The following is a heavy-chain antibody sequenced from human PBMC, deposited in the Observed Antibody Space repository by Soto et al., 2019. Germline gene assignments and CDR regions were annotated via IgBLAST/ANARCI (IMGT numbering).Heavy chain of an antibody. D-gene: IGHD3-3*01. J-gene: IGHJ6*02. CDR3: ARHPRILEWLFRYYGMDV. CDR2: IYYSGST. V-gene: IGHV4-39*01. CDR1: GGSISSSSYY. Sequence: KASETLSLTCTVSGGSISSSSYYWGWIRQPPGKGLEWIGSIYYSGSTYYNPSLKSRVTISVDTSKNQFSLKLSSVTAADTAVYYCARHPRILEWLFRYYGMDVWGQGTTVTVSS.